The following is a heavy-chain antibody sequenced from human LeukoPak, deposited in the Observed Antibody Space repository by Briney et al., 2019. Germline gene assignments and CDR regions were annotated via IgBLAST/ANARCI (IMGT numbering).Heavy chain of an antibody. CDR2: IKQDGSEK. D-gene: IGHD6-19*01. Sequence: GGSLRLSCAASGFTFNNYWMSWVRQAPGKGLEWVANIKQDGSEKNYVDSVKGRFTISRDNAKNSLYLQMNSLRAEDTAVYYCARGGHSSGWAHWGQGTLVTVSS. CDR1: GFTFNNYW. V-gene: IGHV3-7*01. CDR3: ARGGHSSGWAH. J-gene: IGHJ4*02.